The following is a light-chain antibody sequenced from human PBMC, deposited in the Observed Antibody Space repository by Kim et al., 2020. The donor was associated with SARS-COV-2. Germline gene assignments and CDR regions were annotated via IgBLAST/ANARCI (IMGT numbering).Light chain of an antibody. V-gene: IGLV2-14*03. CDR1: SSDVGAYNY. Sequence: GQSVTIACAGTSSDVGAYNYVSWYQQHPGKAPKLMIYDVTNRPSGVSNLFSGSKSGNTASLSISGLQAEDEADYYCSSYSSSSPHVFGTGTKVTVL. J-gene: IGLJ1*01. CDR2: DVT. CDR3: SSYSSSSPHV.